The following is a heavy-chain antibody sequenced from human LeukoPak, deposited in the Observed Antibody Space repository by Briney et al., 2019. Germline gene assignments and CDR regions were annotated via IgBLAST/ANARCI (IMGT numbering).Heavy chain of an antibody. CDR2: INHSGST. V-gene: IGHV4-34*01. D-gene: IGHD2-15*01. J-gene: IGHJ6*02. CDR3: ARGWCSGGSCRYPARYYYGMDV. CDR1: GGSFSGYY. Sequence: PSETLSLTCAVYGGSFSGYYWSWIRQPPGKGLEWIGEINHSGSTNYNPSLKSRVTISVDTSKNQFSLKLSSVTAADTAVYYCARGWCSGGSCRYPARYYYGMDVWGQGTMVTVSS.